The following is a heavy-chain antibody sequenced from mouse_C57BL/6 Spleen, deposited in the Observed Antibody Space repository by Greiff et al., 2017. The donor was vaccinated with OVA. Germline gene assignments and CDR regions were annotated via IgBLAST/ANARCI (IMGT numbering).Heavy chain of an antibody. Sequence: LQESGAELARPGASVKLSCKASGYTFTDYEMHWVKQTPVHGLEWIGAIDPETGGTAYNQKFKGKAILTADKSSSTAYMELRSLTSEDSAVYYCTRSGYGSSPFAYWGQGTLVTVSA. CDR1: GYTFTDYE. V-gene: IGHV1-15*01. D-gene: IGHD1-1*01. CDR3: TRSGYGSSPFAY. J-gene: IGHJ3*01. CDR2: IDPETGGT.